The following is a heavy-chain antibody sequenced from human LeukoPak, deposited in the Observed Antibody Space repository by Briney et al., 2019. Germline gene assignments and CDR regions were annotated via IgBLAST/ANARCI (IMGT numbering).Heavy chain of an antibody. D-gene: IGHD3-22*01. CDR1: GFTFSSYA. CDR3: ASTPPNHYYASSGYYPDY. V-gene: IGHV3-30-3*01. Sequence: GRSLRLSCAASGFTFSSYAMHWVRQAPGKGLEWVAVISYDGSNKYYADSVKGRFTISRDNSKNTLYLQMNSLRAEDTAVYYRASTPPNHYYASSGYYPDYWGQGTLVTVSS. J-gene: IGHJ4*02. CDR2: ISYDGSNK.